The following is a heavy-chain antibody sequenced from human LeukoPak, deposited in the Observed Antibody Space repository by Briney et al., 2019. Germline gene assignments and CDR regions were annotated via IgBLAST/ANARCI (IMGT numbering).Heavy chain of an antibody. D-gene: IGHD2-15*01. Sequence: GGSLRLSCAASGFTFSPYWMSWVRQAPGKGLEWVANINQDGSGKYYVDSVKGRFTISRDNDKNSLYLQMNSLRAEDTAVYYCARERYCSSGNCYSDYWGQGTLVTVSS. CDR3: ARERYCSSGNCYSDY. J-gene: IGHJ4*02. CDR1: GFTFSPYW. V-gene: IGHV3-7*01. CDR2: INQDGSGK.